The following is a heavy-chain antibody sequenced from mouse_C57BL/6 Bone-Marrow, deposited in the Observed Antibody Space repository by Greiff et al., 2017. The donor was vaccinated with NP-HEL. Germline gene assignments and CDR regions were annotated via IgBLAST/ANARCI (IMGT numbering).Heavy chain of an antibody. D-gene: IGHD1-1*01. CDR2: ISYSGST. V-gene: IGHV3-8*01. J-gene: IGHJ1*03. CDR3: ARYYYGSPWYFDV. Sequence: EVQGVESGPGLAKPSQTLSLTCSVTGYSITSDYWNWIRKFPGNKLEYMGYISYSGSTYYNPSLKSRISITRDTSKNQYYLQLNSVTTEDTATYYCARYYYGSPWYFDVWGTGTTVTVSS. CDR1: GYSITSDY.